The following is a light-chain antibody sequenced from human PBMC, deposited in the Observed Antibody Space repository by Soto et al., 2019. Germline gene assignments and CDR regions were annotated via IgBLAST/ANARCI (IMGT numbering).Light chain of an antibody. J-gene: IGLJ2*01. CDR2: DVT. Sequence: QSALTQPASVSGSPGQSITISCTGTSSDIGGFNFVSWYQQHPGKAPKLMISDVTNRPSGVSDRFSGSKSGNTASLTISGIQAEDEADYYCSSYTNSRTVVFGGGTKLTVL. V-gene: IGLV2-14*01. CDR3: SSYTNSRTVV. CDR1: SSDIGGFNF.